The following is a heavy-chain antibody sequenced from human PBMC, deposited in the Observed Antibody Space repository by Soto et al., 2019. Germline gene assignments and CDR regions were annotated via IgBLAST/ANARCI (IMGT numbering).Heavy chain of an antibody. CDR1: GFIFSNCW. V-gene: IGHV3-74*01. CDR3: VRAIGHYGMDV. D-gene: IGHD3-22*01. CDR2: INSDGIST. J-gene: IGHJ6*02. Sequence: LRLSCVASGFIFSNCWMHWVRQAPGMGLVWVSHINSDGISTTYADSVKGRFTISRDNAKNTLYLQMNSLRAEDTAVYYCVRAIGHYGMDVWGRGTTVTVSS.